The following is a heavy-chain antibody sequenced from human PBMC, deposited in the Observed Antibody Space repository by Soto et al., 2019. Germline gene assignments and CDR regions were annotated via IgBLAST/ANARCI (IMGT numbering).Heavy chain of an antibody. Sequence: QMQLAQSGPEVKKPGTSVKVSCKASGFTFTNSAIQWVRQARGQRLEWMGWIVVGSGHTNYAQKFPERLTITRDMSTSTAYMELSSLTLEDTAVYYCAAVQGGGATFHFWGPGTLVTVSS. D-gene: IGHD1-26*01. J-gene: IGHJ4*02. CDR2: IVVGSGHT. CDR1: GFTFTNSA. CDR3: AAVQGGGATFHF. V-gene: IGHV1-58*02.